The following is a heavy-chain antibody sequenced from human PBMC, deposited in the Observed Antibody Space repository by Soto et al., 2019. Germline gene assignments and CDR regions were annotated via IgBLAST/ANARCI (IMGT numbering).Heavy chain of an antibody. CDR3: ARDQQYSSSSWGDYYYYGMDV. Sequence: SQTLSLTCAISGDSVSSNSAAWNWIRQSPSRGLEWLGRTYYRSKWYNDYAVSVKSRITINPDTSKSQFSLQLNSVAPEDTAVYYCARDQQYSSSSWGDYYYYGMDVWGQGTKVTVSS. V-gene: IGHV6-1*01. CDR2: TYYRSKWYN. CDR1: GDSVSSNSAA. J-gene: IGHJ6*02. D-gene: IGHD6-6*01.